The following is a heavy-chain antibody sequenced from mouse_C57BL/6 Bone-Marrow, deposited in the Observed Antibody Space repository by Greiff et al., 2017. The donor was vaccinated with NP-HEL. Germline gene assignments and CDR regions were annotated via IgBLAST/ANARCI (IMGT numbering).Heavy chain of an antibody. CDR1: GYTFTDYY. V-gene: IGHV1-76*01. CDR3: ARSGYGFAY. D-gene: IGHD3-2*02. CDR2: IYPGSGNT. Sequence: QVQLQQSGAELVRPGASVKLSCKASGYTFTDYYINWVKQRPGQGLEWIARIYPGSGNTYYNEKFKGKATLTAEKSSSTAYMQLSSLTSEDSAVYFCARSGYGFAYWGQGTLVTVSA. J-gene: IGHJ3*01.